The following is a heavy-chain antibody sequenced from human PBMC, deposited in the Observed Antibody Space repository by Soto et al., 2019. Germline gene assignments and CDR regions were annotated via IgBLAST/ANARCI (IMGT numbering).Heavy chain of an antibody. CDR3: ARTKCSGGSCYSWSLDY. CDR2: RYYSEST. CDR1: FGSITTGGYY. J-gene: IGHJ4*02. Sequence: SLSLPCTVSFGSITTGGYYWICIRQLPGKGLEWIGHRYYSESTYYNPSLKSRVSISLDMSKNQFSLKLSFVTAADTAMYYCARTKCSGGSCYSWSLDYWGQGTPVTVSS. V-gene: IGHV4-31*03. D-gene: IGHD2-15*01.